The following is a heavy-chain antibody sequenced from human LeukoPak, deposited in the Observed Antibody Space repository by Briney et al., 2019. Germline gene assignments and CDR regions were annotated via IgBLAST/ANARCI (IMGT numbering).Heavy chain of an antibody. V-gene: IGHV4-34*01. D-gene: IGHD3-22*01. CDR1: GGSFSGYY. CDR2: FNHSGRT. J-gene: IGHJ4*02. CDR3: ARIAKTYYYDSGYFDY. Sequence: PSETLSLTCAVCGGSFSGYYWSWIRQPPGKGLEWIGEFNHSGRTNYNPSPKRRVPISVDTSNNQYSLKLRSVTAADTAVYYCARIAKTYYYDSGYFDYWGQGTLVTVSS.